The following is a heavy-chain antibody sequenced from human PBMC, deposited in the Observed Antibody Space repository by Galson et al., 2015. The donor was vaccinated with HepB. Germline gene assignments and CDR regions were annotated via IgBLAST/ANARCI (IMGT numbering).Heavy chain of an antibody. V-gene: IGHV3-15*01. D-gene: IGHD4-17*01. CDR2: LKTKSDGGTT. Sequence: SLRLSCAASVFTFNNAWMTWVRQAPGKGLEWIGHLKTKSDGGTTEYAAPVEGRFTISRNESENTMYLQMNSLKIEDTAVYYCATEGLTTVTGRALDHWGQGTLVTVSS. J-gene: IGHJ4*02. CDR3: ATEGLTTVTGRALDH. CDR1: VFTFNNAW.